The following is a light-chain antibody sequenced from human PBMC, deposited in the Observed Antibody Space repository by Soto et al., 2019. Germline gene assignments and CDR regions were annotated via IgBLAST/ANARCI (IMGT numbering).Light chain of an antibody. CDR3: QQYNNWPFS. V-gene: IGKV1-5*01. CDR2: DVS. Sequence: DVQMTQSPSTLSASVGDRVTITCRASQSISSWLAWYQHKPGKAPKLLIYDVSIRATGVPARFSATGSETDFTLTISGLQSGDSAVYFCQQYNNWPFSFGQGTRLEIK. CDR1: QSISSW. J-gene: IGKJ5*01.